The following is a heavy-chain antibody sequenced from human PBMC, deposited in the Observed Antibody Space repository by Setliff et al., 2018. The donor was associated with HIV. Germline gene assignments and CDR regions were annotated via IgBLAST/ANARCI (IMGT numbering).Heavy chain of an antibody. J-gene: IGHJ4*02. CDR3: ARGVYSRITMVRGITEPRGEYFDF. CDR2: IKHTGST. D-gene: IGHD3-10*01. Sequence: PWETLSLTCAVSGESFSGYSWNWIRQPPGKGLEWIGKIKHTGSTDYSPSFKSRVTLSVDTSENRFSLKLTSLTAADTAVYYCARGVYSRITMVRGITEPRGEYFDFWGQGILVTVS. CDR1: GESFSGYS. V-gene: IGHV4-34*01.